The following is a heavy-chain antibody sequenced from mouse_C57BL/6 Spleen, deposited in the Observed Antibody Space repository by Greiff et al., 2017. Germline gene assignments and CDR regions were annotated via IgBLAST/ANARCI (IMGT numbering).Heavy chain of an antibody. J-gene: IGHJ2*01. V-gene: IGHV1-55*01. D-gene: IGHD2-13*01. CDR3: ASGLENYCDY. CDR1: GYTFTSYW. Sequence: QVTLQQPGAELVKPGASVKMSCKASGYTFTSYWITWVKQRPGQGLEWIGDIYPGSGSTKYNEKFKSKATLTVDTSSSTAYMQLSSLTSEDSAVYYCASGLENYCDYWGQGTTLTVSS. CDR2: IYPGSGST.